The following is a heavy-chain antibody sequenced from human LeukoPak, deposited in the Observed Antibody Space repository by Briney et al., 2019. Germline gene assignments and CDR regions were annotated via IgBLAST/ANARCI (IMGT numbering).Heavy chain of an antibody. CDR1: GFTVSSKH. CDR2: IYSGGSI. Sequence: AGGSLRLSCAASGFTVSSKHMGWVHQAPGKGLDWVLSIYSGGSIYFADSVKGRFTISRDNSENTLYLQMNSLRAEDTALYYCATVGRNNWFDLWGQGTPVTVSS. J-gene: IGHJ5*02. V-gene: IGHV3-53*01. CDR3: ATVGRNNWFDL.